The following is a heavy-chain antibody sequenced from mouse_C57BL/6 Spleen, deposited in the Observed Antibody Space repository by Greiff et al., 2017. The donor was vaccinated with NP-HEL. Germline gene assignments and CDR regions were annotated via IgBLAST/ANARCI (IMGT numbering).Heavy chain of an antibody. J-gene: IGHJ2*01. V-gene: IGHV1-72*01. CDR1: GYTFTSYW. CDR3: AREGIYDGYYSRFFDY. Sequence: QVQLQQPGAELVKPGASVKLSCKASGYTFTSYWMHWVKQRPGRGLEWIGRIDPNSGGTKYNEKFKSKATLTVDKPSSTAYMQLSSLTSGDSAVYYCAREGIYDGYYSRFFDYWGQGTTLTVSS. CDR2: IDPNSGGT. D-gene: IGHD2-3*01.